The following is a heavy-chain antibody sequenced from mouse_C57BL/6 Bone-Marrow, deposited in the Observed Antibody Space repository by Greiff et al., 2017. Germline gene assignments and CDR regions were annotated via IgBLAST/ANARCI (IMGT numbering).Heavy chain of an antibody. CDR3: ATYYSNQYYAMDY. CDR1: GYAFTNYL. CDR2: INPGSGGT. V-gene: IGHV1-54*01. J-gene: IGHJ4*01. D-gene: IGHD2-5*01. Sequence: LVESGAELVRPGTSVKVSCKASGYAFTNYLIEWVKQRPGQGLEWIGVINPGSGGTNYNEKFKGKATLTADKSSSTAYMQLSSLTYEDSTVWFCATYYSNQYYAMDYWGQGTSVTVSS.